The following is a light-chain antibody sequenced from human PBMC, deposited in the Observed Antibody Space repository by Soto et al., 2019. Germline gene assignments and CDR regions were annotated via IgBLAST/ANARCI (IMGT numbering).Light chain of an antibody. V-gene: IGLV1-44*01. Sequence: QSVLTQPPSASGTPGQRVTISCSGSRSNIGSNTVNWYQQLPGTAPKLLIYSNNQRPSGVPDRFSGTKSGTSASLAISGLQSEDEVDYYGSSWDDSLIGVFGGGTKLTVL. CDR1: RSNIGSNT. J-gene: IGLJ2*01. CDR2: SNN. CDR3: SSWDDSLIGV.